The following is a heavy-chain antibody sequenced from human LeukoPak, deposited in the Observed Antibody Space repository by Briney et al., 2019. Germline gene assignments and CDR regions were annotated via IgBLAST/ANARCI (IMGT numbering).Heavy chain of an antibody. CDR3: ASSRQEAAAYYFDY. CDR2: IYYSGST. CDR1: GGSISSYY. V-gene: IGHV4-59*13. Sequence: KPSETLSLTCTVSGGSISSYYWSWIRQPPGKGLEGIGYIYYSGSTNYNPSLKSRLTISVDTSKNQFSLKLSSVTAADTAVYYCASSRQEAAAYYFDYWGQGTLVTVSS. D-gene: IGHD6-13*01. J-gene: IGHJ4*02.